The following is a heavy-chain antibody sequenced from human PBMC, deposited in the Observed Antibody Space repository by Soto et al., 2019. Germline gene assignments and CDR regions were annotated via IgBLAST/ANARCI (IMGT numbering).Heavy chain of an antibody. Sequence: ASVKVSCKASGYTSTSYAMHWVRQAPGQRLEWMGWINAGNGNTKYSQKFQGRVTITRDTSASTAYMELSSLRSEDTAVYYCASETLYSNYVAYYGMDVWGQGTTVTVSS. D-gene: IGHD4-4*01. CDR1: GYTSTSYA. J-gene: IGHJ6*02. CDR3: ASETLYSNYVAYYGMDV. V-gene: IGHV1-3*01. CDR2: INAGNGNT.